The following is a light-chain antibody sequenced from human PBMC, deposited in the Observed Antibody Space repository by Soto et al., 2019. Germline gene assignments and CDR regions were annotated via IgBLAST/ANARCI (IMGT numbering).Light chain of an antibody. CDR3: QQRSRT. CDR1: QSVSSY. Sequence: EIVLTQSPATLSLSPGERATLSCRASQSVSSYLAWYQQKPGQAPRLLIYDASNRATGIPARFSGSGSGTDFTLTISSVESGDFEVYYCQQRSRTFGQGTKVEIK. V-gene: IGKV3-11*01. CDR2: DAS. J-gene: IGKJ1*01.